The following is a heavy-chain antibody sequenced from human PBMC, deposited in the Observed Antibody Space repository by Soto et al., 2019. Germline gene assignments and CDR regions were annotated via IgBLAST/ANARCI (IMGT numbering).Heavy chain of an antibody. J-gene: IGHJ6*02. V-gene: IGHV4-31*03. CDR1: GDSISSTGFY. D-gene: IGHD3-10*01. CDR3: ARDHRSLGDYYGIDV. Sequence: PSETLSLTCSVSGDSISSTGFYWSWIRQLPGEALEWIGYVHYTGSTSYNPSLKSRLAISLDASKNQFSLSLSSVTSADTAVYYCARDHRSLGDYYGIDVWGQGTTVTVSS. CDR2: VHYTGST.